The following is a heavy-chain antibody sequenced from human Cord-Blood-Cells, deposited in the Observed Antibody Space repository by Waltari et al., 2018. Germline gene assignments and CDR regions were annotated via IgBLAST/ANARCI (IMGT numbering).Heavy chain of an antibody. V-gene: IGHV3-33*01. CDR1: GFTFSSYG. CDR3: ARSTDYYDSSGYYFDY. J-gene: IGHJ4*02. CDR2: IWYDGSNK. Sequence: QVQLVESGGGVIQPGRSLGLSCAASGFTFSSYGMHWVGQAPGKGLEWVAVIWYDGSNKYYADSVKGRFTISRDNSKNTLYLQMNNLRAEDTAVYYCARSTDYYDSSGYYFDYWGQGTLVTVSS. D-gene: IGHD3-22*01.